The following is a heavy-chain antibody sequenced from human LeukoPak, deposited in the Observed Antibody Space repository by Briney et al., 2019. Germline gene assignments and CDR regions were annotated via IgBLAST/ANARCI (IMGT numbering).Heavy chain of an antibody. CDR1: GLTFSNYA. V-gene: IGHV3-23*01. CDR3: AKDHEGGRWDYFDY. CDR2: ISSSGGSA. Sequence: GGSLRLSCAASGLTFSNYAMSWVRQAPGKGLEWVSTISSSGGSANYVDSVKGRFTISRDNSKNTLYLQMNSLRAEDTAVYYCAKDHEGGRWDYFDYGGQGTLVTVSS. D-gene: IGHD3-16*01. J-gene: IGHJ4*02.